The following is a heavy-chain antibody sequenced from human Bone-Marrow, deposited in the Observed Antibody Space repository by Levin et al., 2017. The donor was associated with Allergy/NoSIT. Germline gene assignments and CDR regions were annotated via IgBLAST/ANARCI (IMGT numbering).Heavy chain of an antibody. CDR2: SYYNGRT. V-gene: IGHV4-39*07. Sequence: SQTLSLTCTVSGGSLSSSYYYWGWIRQPPGKGLEWIGNSYYNGRTYYNPSLRSRVSISIDTSKSHFSLKVSSVTAADTAVYYCARFWAITRVYYFDFWDPGTLVTVSS. CDR3: ARFWAITRVYYFDF. D-gene: IGHD1-20*01. J-gene: IGHJ4*02. CDR1: GGSLSSSYYY.